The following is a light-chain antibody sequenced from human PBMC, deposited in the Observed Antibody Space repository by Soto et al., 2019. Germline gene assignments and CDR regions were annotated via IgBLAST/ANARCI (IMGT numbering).Light chain of an antibody. J-gene: IGLJ1*01. V-gene: IGLV2-14*01. CDR2: ASS. CDR1: SSDVGSYNY. CDR3: SSYTSGRTLYV. Sequence: LTQPASVSGSPGQSITISCTGTSSDVGSYNYVSWYQQHPGKAPRLMIYASSNRPSGVSHRFSGSRSGNTASLTISGLQAEDEADYFCSSYTSGRTLYVFGSGTKVTVL.